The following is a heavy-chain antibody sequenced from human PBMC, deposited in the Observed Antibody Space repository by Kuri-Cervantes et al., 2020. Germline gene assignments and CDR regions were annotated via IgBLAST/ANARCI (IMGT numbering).Heavy chain of an antibody. CDR2: ISSDRGNE. CDR3: ARDRFRSRPPYYYGMDV. D-gene: IGHD1-26*01. CDR1: GFTLSNFA. J-gene: IGHJ6*02. V-gene: IGHV3-30*03. Sequence: GGSLRLSCAASGFTLSNFAMHWVRQAPGKGLEWVATISSDRGNEHYADSVKGRFTISRDNAKNSLYLQMNSLRAEDTAVYYCARDRFRSRPPYYYGMDVWGQGTTVTVSS.